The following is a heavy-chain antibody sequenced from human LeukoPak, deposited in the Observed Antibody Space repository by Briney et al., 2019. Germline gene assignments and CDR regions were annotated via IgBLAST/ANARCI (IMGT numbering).Heavy chain of an antibody. CDR1: GGSFSGYY. J-gene: IGHJ4*02. Sequence: LSLACAVYGGSFSGYYMSWIRQAPGKGLEWVSYISGSGSTIYYADSVKGRFTISRDNAKNSLYLQMNSLRAEDTAVYYCARGPPMVRGVNQFDYWGQGTLVTVSS. CDR3: ARGPPMVRGVNQFDY. CDR2: ISGSGSTI. D-gene: IGHD3-10*01. V-gene: IGHV3-11*01.